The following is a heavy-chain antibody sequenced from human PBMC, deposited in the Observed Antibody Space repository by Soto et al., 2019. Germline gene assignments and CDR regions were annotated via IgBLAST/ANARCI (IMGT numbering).Heavy chain of an antibody. CDR1: HGSLGSGRYS. J-gene: IGHJ4*01. D-gene: IGHD3-10*01. CDR3: ARDSPCFYCSWGVSGDQLD. CDR2: IYYSGST. V-gene: IGHV4-61*01. Sequence: PSKTVSLTCAVSHGSLGSGRYSCTGIRQPPGKGLEWSGYIYYSGSTNYNPSLKSRVTISVDTSKNQFSLQLSSVTAADTAVYYCARDSPCFYCSWGVSGDQLD.